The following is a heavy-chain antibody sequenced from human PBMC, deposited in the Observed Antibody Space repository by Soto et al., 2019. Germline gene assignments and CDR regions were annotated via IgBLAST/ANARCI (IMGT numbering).Heavy chain of an antibody. V-gene: IGHV3-30*18. CDR3: ANGDSSGFEYFQS. Sequence: GGSLRLSCTASGFTFSSHGMHWVRQAPGKGLEWVAVVSLDGTNKNYADSVRGRFTISRDNSKNTLYLQMSSLRAEDTAVYYCANGDSSGFEYFQSWGQGTLVTVSS. CDR1: GFTFSSHG. J-gene: IGHJ1*01. CDR2: VSLDGTNK. D-gene: IGHD3-22*01.